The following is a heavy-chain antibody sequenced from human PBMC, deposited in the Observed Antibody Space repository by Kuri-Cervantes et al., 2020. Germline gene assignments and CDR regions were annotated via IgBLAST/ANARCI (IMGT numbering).Heavy chain of an antibody. Sequence: GESLKISCAGSGFRFSIYWMTWVRQAPGKGLEWVANIKQDGSEKYYVDSVKGRFTISRDNAKNSLYLQMNSLRAEDTAVYYCAKRYDYVWGSYRGTDYFDYWGQGTLVTVSS. D-gene: IGHD3-16*02. CDR2: IKQDGSEK. CDR1: GFRFSIYW. CDR3: AKRYDYVWGSYRGTDYFDY. V-gene: IGHV3-7*01. J-gene: IGHJ4*02.